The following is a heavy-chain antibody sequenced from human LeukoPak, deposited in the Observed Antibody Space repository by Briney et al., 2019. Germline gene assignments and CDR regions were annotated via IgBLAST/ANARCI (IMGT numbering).Heavy chain of an antibody. CDR1: GGSFSSNTYY. V-gene: IGHV4-39*01. J-gene: IGHJ5*02. D-gene: IGHD3-10*01. Sequence: PSGSLSLTCTVAGGSFSSNTYYWGWIRQPPGKGLEWIVYVSYSADTSYNPSRKSLVTISVDTSKNQCSLELLSVAAADTAVYYCARHVGPDTRITMLRGVSFPRYNNWFDPWGQGTLVTVS. CDR3: ARHVGPDTRITMLRGVSFPRYNNWFDP. CDR2: VSYSADT.